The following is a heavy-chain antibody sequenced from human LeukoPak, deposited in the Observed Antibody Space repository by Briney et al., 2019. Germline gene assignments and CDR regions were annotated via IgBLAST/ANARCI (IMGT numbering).Heavy chain of an antibody. CDR1: GFTFSNYA. Sequence: PGGSLRLSCAASGFTFSNYAMSWVRQAPGKGLEWVSAVSHDDYTYYADSVKGRFTISRDNSKNMVSLQLNSLRSEDTAIYYCAKDSINWRSYLDYWGQGALVSVSS. J-gene: IGHJ4*02. D-gene: IGHD1-1*01. CDR3: AKDSINWRSYLDY. V-gene: IGHV3-23*01. CDR2: VSHDDYT.